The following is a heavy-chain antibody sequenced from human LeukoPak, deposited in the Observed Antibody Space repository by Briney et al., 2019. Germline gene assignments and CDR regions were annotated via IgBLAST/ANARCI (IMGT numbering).Heavy chain of an antibody. Sequence: ASVKVSCKASGYTFTDFGVSWVRQAPGQGLEWMGWISPYNGNTNYVQKFRGRVTMTTDISTSTAYMELRSLRSDDTAVFYCVRDLGVDTSMIFFDYWGQGTRVTVSS. CDR3: VRDLGVDTSMIFFDY. CDR1: GYTFTDFG. D-gene: IGHD5-18*01. J-gene: IGHJ4*02. V-gene: IGHV1-18*01. CDR2: ISPYNGNT.